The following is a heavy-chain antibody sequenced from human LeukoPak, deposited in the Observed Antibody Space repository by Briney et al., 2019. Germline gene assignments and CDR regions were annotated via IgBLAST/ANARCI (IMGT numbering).Heavy chain of an antibody. CDR1: GFTFTESF. J-gene: IGHJ4*02. CDR3: ARDVGTMIVALSY. V-gene: IGHV1-8*01. CDR2: MNPNSGNT. Sequence: ASVKVSFKASGFTFTESFIHWVRQATGQGLEWMGWMNPNSGNTGYAQKFQGRVTMTRNTSISTAYMELSSLRSEDTAVYYCARDVGTMIVALSYWGQGTLVTVSS. D-gene: IGHD3-22*01.